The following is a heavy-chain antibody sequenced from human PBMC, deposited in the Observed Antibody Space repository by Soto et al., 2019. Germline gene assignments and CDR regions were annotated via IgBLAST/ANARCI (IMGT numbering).Heavy chain of an antibody. CDR3: TGGQDNLAVNFDY. Sequence: VGSLRLSCAASGFTFSIYSMNWVRQAPGKGLEWVSYIMPGSSHIFYADSVKGRFTISRDNAKNSLYLQMNSLRAEDTAVYYCTGGQDNLAVNFDYWGQGIPVTVSS. J-gene: IGHJ4*02. CDR2: IMPGSSHI. V-gene: IGHV3-48*01. CDR1: GFTFSIYS. D-gene: IGHD1-1*01.